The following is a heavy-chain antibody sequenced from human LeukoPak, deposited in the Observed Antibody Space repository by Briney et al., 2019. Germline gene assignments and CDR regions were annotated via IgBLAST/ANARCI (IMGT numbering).Heavy chain of an antibody. CDR3: ARLQEGAFDI. Sequence: PGGSLRLSCAASGFTVNNNYMSWVRQAPGKGLEWVSVIYAGGRIYYTDSVKGRFTISRHNSENTLYHQMNSMRAEDTAVYYCARLQEGAFDIWGQGTMVIVSS. CDR1: GFTVNNNY. V-gene: IGHV3-53*04. CDR2: IYAGGRI. J-gene: IGHJ3*02.